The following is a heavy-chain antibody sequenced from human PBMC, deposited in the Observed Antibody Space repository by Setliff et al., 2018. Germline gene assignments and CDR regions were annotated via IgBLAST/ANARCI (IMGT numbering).Heavy chain of an antibody. CDR1: GGSICSGSYY. D-gene: IGHD3-10*01. CDR2: MYYSGST. Sequence: ETLSLTCSVSGGSICSGSYYWGWIRQSPGKGLEWIGSMYYSGSTYYNPSLKGRVTLSVDTTKNQFSLKLTSMTAADTAVYFCARHLLVQGTYHFDYWGQGSPVTVSS. CDR3: ARHLLVQGTYHFDY. V-gene: IGHV4-39*01. J-gene: IGHJ4*02.